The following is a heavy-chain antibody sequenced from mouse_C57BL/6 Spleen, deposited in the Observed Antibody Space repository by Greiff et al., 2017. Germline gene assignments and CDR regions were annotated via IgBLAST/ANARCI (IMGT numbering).Heavy chain of an antibody. CDR3: ARDRDYGGYAMDY. CDR1: GFTFSSYA. V-gene: IGHV5-4*01. CDR2: ISDGGSYT. D-gene: IGHD1-1*01. J-gene: IGHJ4*01. Sequence: EVQLQESGGGLVKPGGSLKLSCAASGFTFSSYAMSWVRQTPEKRLEWVATISDGGSYTYYPDNVKGRFTISRDNAKNNLYLQMSHLKSEDTAMYYCARDRDYGGYAMDYWGQGTSVTVSS.